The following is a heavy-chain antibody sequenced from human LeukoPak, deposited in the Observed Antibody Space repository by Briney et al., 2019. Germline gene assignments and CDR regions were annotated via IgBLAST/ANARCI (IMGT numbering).Heavy chain of an antibody. V-gene: IGHV4-59*01. D-gene: IGHD6-13*01. CDR2: IYYRGTT. Sequence: PSETLSLTCTVSGGSISSYYWSWIRQPPGKGLEWVGQIYYRGTTNYNPSLKSRVTISIDTSKNQFSLKLSSVTAADTAVYYCARLGSSWYKSDPFDYWGQGTLVTVSS. J-gene: IGHJ4*02. CDR1: GGSISSYY. CDR3: ARLGSSWYKSDPFDY.